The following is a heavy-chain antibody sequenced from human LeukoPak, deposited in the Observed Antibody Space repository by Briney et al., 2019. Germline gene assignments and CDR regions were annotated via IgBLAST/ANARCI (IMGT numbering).Heavy chain of an antibody. CDR1: GDSVSSKSAA. CDR2: TYYRSKWYN. D-gene: IGHD3-22*01. Sequence: SQTLSLTCAISGDSVSSKSAAWNWIRQSPSRGLEWLGRTYYRSKWYNDYAVSVKSRITINPDTSKNQFSLQLNSVTPEDTAVYYCARVQDSSGYGTFDYWGQGTLVTVSS. J-gene: IGHJ4*02. V-gene: IGHV6-1*01. CDR3: ARVQDSSGYGTFDY.